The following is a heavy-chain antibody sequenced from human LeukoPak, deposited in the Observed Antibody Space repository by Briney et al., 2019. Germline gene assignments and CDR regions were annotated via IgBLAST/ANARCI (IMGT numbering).Heavy chain of an antibody. CDR3: ASLYDSSGYYFDY. CDR2: IIPIFGTA. Sequence: ASVKVSCKASGGTFSSYAISWVRQAPGQGLEWMGGIIPIFGTANYAQKFQGRVTITTDESTSTAYMELSSLRSEDTAVYYRASLYDSSGYYFDYWGQGTLVTVSS. V-gene: IGHV1-69*05. J-gene: IGHJ4*02. CDR1: GGTFSSYA. D-gene: IGHD3-22*01.